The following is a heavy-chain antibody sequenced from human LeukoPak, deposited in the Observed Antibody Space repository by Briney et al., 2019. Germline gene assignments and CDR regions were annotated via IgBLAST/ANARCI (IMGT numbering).Heavy chain of an antibody. D-gene: IGHD5-18*01. Sequence: GGSLRLSCSASGFSFSYYNMNWVRQAPGEGLEWVSYISSTSTSIYYADSVMGRFSISRDKNSLYLQMNSLRADDTAVYYCATYPGYTYEVEAPRPARGYWGQGTLVTVSS. CDR2: ISSTSTSI. CDR1: GFSFSYYN. V-gene: IGHV3-48*01. CDR3: ATYPGYTYEVEAPRPARGY. J-gene: IGHJ4*02.